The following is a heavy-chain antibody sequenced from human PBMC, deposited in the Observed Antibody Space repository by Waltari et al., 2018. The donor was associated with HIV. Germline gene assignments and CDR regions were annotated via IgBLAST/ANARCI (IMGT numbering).Heavy chain of an antibody. Sequence: QVQLVESGGGVVQPGGSLRLSCAASGFTFTTYAMHWVRQAPGKWLEWVAFVRYDGSNKYYADSVKGRFTISRDNSKNTLYLQMNSLRADDTAVYYCARDPSPPILYDILTGYYFDYWGQGTLVTVSS. CDR3: ARDPSPPILYDILTGYYFDY. CDR2: VRYDGSNK. J-gene: IGHJ4*02. CDR1: GFTFTTYA. V-gene: IGHV3-30*02. D-gene: IGHD3-9*01.